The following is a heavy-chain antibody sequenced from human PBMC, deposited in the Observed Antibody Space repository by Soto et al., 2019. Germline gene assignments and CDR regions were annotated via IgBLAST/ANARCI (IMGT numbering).Heavy chain of an antibody. Sequence: PTETPSLTCTVSGGSISSSSYYWGWIRQPPGKGLEWIGSIYYSGSTYYNPSLKSRVTISVDTSKNQFSLKLSSVTAADTAVYYCARHYYYDSSGYYLHTGNFDYRGQGTLVT. CDR2: IYYSGST. CDR1: GGSISSSSYY. J-gene: IGHJ4*02. D-gene: IGHD3-22*01. CDR3: ARHYYYDSSGYYLHTGNFDY. V-gene: IGHV4-39*01.